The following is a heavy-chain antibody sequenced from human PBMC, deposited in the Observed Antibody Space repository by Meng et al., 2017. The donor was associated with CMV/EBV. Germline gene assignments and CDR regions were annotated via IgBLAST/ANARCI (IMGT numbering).Heavy chain of an antibody. CDR2: VSYDGSNK. D-gene: IGHD3-16*01. J-gene: IGHJ4*02. CDR1: GFTFSCYG. V-gene: IGHV3-30*18. CDR3: AKDLSTGGSLDY. Sequence: CAVSGFTFSCYGLHWVRQAPGKGLVWVALVSYDGSNKCYADSVNGRFTISRDNSKNTLYLQMNSLRAEHTAVYYCAKDLSTGGSLDYWGQGTLVTVSS.